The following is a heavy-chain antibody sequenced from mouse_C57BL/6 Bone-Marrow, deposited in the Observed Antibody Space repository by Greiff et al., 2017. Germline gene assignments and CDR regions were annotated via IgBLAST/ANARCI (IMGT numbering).Heavy chain of an antibody. CDR3: TVFYYYGSSYFYYAMDY. D-gene: IGHD1-1*01. J-gene: IGHJ4*01. V-gene: IGHV6-3*01. Sequence: DVMLVASGGGLVQPGGSMKLSCVASGFTFSNYWMNWVRQSPEKGLEWVAQIRLKSDNYATHYAESVKGRFTISRDDSKSSVYLQMNNLRAEDTGIYYCTVFYYYGSSYFYYAMDYWGQGTSVTVSS. CDR1: GFTFSNYW. CDR2: IRLKSDNYAT.